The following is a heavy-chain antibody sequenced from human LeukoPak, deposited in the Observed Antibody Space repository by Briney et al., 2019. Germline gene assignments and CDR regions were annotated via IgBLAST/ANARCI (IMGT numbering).Heavy chain of an antibody. CDR3: ASQVGAYYYFDY. J-gene: IGHJ4*02. Sequence: PGGSLRLSCAASGFTVSSNYMSWVRQAPGKGREWVSVIYSGGSTYYADSVKGRFTISRDNSKNTLYLQMNSLRAEDTAVYYCASQVGAYYYFDYWGQGTLVTVSS. CDR2: IYSGGST. V-gene: IGHV3-53*01. D-gene: IGHD1-26*01. CDR1: GFTVSSNY.